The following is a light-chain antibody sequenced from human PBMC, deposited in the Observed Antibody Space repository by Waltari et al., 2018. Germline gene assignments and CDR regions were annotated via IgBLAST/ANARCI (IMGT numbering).Light chain of an antibody. CDR2: KAS. CDR1: QSVGVW. V-gene: IGKV1-5*03. CDR3: QQYRDYPWT. J-gene: IGKJ1*01. Sequence: DIQMTQSPSTLSASVGDRVTITCRASQSVGVWLAWYQQKPGKAPKLLIYKASDLESGVPLRFSGSGSGTDFALTISSLEPDDFATYYCQQYRDYPWTFGQGTKVEIK.